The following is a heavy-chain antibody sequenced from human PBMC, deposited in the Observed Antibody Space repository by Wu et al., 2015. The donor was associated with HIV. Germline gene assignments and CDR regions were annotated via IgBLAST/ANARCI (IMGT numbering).Heavy chain of an antibody. CDR2: IIPLFSTT. J-gene: IGHJ4*02. V-gene: IGHV1-69*05. CDR3: ATPRSPGFSSAWPTYFDY. D-gene: IGHD6-19*01. Sequence: QVHLVQFGGEVKKPGSSVKISCKASGNTFNAINWLRQAPGQGLEWMGGIIPLFSTTEYAHIFQGRVTITTDESTSTAYMRLSSLTSADTAVYYCATPRSPGFSSAWPTYFDYWGQGTLVTVSS. CDR1: GNTFNA.